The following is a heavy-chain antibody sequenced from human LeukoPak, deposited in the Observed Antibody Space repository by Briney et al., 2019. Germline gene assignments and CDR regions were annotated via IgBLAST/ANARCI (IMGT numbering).Heavy chain of an antibody. CDR2: IVPNSGGT. D-gene: IGHD3-9*01. J-gene: IGHJ3*02. Sequence: ASLKVSCKASGYTFSVYYIHWMRQAPEQGLEWMEWIVPNSGGTNYAQKFQGRVTMTRDTSISTAYMELSSLRSDDTAVYFCARGILMTGNYGAFDIWGQGTTVTVSS. CDR1: GYTFSVYY. CDR3: ARGILMTGNYGAFDI. V-gene: IGHV1-2*02.